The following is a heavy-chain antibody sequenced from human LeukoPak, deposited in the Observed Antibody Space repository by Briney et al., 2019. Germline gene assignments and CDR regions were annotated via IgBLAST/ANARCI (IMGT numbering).Heavy chain of an antibody. CDR3: ARAGWNLCYGVVV. V-gene: IGHV3-48*03. CDR1: GFTFSSYE. CDR2: ISSSSSTI. Sequence: PGGSLRLSCAASGFTFSSYEMNWVRQAPGKGLEWVSYISSSSSTIYYADSVKGRFTISRDNAKNSLYLQMNSLRAEDTAGYYCARAGWNLCYGVVVWGKGATVTVSS. J-gene: IGHJ6*04. D-gene: IGHD1-1*01.